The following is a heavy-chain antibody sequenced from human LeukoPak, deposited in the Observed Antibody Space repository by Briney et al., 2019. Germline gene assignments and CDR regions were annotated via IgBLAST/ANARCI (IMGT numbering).Heavy chain of an antibody. CDR1: GGSISSHY. CDR2: IYYSGST. Sequence: SETLSLTCTVSGGSISSHYWSWIRQPPGKGLEWIGYIYYSGSTNYNPSLKSRVTISVDTSKNQFSLKLSSVTAADTAVYYCARGHFRVSLDVWGKGTTVTVSS. V-gene: IGHV4-59*11. D-gene: IGHD3-10*01. J-gene: IGHJ6*04. CDR3: ARGHFRVSLDV.